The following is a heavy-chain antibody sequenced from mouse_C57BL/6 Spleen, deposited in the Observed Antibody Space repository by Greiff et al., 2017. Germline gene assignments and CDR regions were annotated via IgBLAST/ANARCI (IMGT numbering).Heavy chain of an antibody. CDR3: AREDGAWYFDV. Sequence: EVKVVESEGGLVQPGSSMKLSCTASGFTFSDYYMAWVRQVPEKGLEWVANINYDGSSTYYLDSLKSRFIISRDNAKNILYLQMSSLKSEDTATYYCAREDGAWYFDVWGTGTTVTVSS. V-gene: IGHV5-16*01. CDR1: GFTFSDYY. J-gene: IGHJ1*03. D-gene: IGHD2-3*01. CDR2: INYDGSST.